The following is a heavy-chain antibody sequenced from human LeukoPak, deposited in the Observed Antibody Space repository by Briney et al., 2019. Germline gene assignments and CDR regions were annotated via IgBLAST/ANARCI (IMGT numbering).Heavy chain of an antibody. CDR3: ARARHGDAFDI. Sequence: SETLSLTCTVSGYSISSGYYWSWIRQPPGKGLEWIGYIYDTGCTFFENANTNYNPSLKSRVTISVDTSKNQFSLKLSSVTAADTAVYYCARARHGDAFDIWGQGTMVTVSS. CDR2: IYDTGCTFFENANT. V-gene: IGHV4-61*10. CDR1: GYSISSGYY. J-gene: IGHJ3*02.